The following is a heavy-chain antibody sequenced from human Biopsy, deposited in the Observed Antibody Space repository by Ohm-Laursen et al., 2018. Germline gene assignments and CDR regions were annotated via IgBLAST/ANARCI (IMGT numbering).Heavy chain of an antibody. Sequence: SLRLSCTASGFTFTRYAMHWVRQAPGKGLAWVAVISYDGSGEYYADSLQGRFIISRDNPKNTVDLQMNSLRAKDTAVYFCARDGKRWDYSTYFSWHFDLWGRGTLVTVSS. J-gene: IGHJ2*01. V-gene: IGHV3-30*03. CDR2: ISYDGSGE. CDR3: ARDGKRWDYSTYFSWHFDL. CDR1: GFTFTRYA. D-gene: IGHD4-11*01.